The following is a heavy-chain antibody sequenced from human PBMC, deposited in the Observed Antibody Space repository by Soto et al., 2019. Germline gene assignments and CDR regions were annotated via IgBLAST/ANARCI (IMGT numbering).Heavy chain of an antibody. J-gene: IGHJ4*02. CDR2: TSYDGSDQ. Sequence: GGSLRLSCATSGFSFSSFAMHWVRQAPGRGLEWLALTSYDGSDQYNAKSVKGRFTISRDNSKKTLYLHMNGLSAEDTAVYFCARDIYYDASGYFDYWGQGTLVTVSS. D-gene: IGHD3-22*01. CDR3: ARDIYYDASGYFDY. CDR1: GFSFSSFA. V-gene: IGHV3-30*14.